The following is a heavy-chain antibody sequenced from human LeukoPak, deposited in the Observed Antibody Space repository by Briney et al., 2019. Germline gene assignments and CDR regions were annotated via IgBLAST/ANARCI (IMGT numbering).Heavy chain of an antibody. J-gene: IGHJ3*02. CDR3: AREARIRIAVGTDAFDI. D-gene: IGHD6-19*01. Sequence: SETLSLTCTVSGGSISSYYWSWIRQPAGKGLEWIGRIYTSGSTNYNPSLKSRVTMSVDTSKNQFSLKLSSVTAADTAVYYCAREARIRIAVGTDAFDIWGQGTMVTVSS. CDR1: GGSISSYY. V-gene: IGHV4-4*07. CDR2: IYTSGST.